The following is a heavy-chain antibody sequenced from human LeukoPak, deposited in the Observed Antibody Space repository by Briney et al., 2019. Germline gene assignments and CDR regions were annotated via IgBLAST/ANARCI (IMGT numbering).Heavy chain of an antibody. J-gene: IGHJ6*03. V-gene: IGHV4-59*08. Sequence: SETLSLTCTVSGGSISSYYWSWIRQPPGKGLEWIGYTYYSGSTTYNPSLKSRVSISVDTSKNQLSLELSSVTAADTGVYYCARNSIMGATYYYMDVWGKGTTVTVSS. CDR2: TYYSGST. D-gene: IGHD1-26*01. CDR3: ARNSIMGATYYYMDV. CDR1: GGSISSYY.